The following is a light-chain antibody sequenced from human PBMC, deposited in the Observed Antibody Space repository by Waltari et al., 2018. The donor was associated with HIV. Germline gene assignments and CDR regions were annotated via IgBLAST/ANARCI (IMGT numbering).Light chain of an antibody. CDR1: DSDFGLYNF. J-gene: IGLJ2*01. V-gene: IGLV2-14*01. CDR2: EVD. CDR3: ASYTADDTVL. Sequence: SDLTQPASVSGFLGQSLTISCTGGDSDFGLYNFISWYQQQPGKVPKLLLYEVDTRASGIPGRFSGSKSGNTASLTITGLQIEDEGLYYCASYTADDTVLFGGGTTVTVL.